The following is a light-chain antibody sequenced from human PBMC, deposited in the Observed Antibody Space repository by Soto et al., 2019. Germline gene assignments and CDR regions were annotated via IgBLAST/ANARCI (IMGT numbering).Light chain of an antibody. Sequence: DIVLTQTPRSLSVTPGQPASISCKSSQSLLHSDGKTYLYWYLQKPGQTPQILLYEVSNRFSGVPERISGGGSGTEFTLKISRVEDEDVVVYYCMQRSQHPKTFGQGTKVEIK. J-gene: IGKJ1*01. CDR3: MQRSQHPKT. V-gene: IGKV2D-29*01. CDR1: QSLLHSDGKTY. CDR2: EVS.